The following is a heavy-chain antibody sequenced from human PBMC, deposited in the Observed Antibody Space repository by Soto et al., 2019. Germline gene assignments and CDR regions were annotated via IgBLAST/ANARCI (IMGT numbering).Heavy chain of an antibody. Sequence: GESLKISCKGSVYRFSSYWIAWVRQMPGKGLEWMGLIYPGDSDTIYSPSFQGQVTFSVDKSTSSAYLQWSSLKASDTAMYYCPRQGSNGAYYYYGMDVWGQGTMVTVSS. J-gene: IGHJ6*02. CDR2: IYPGDSDT. V-gene: IGHV5-51*01. CDR1: VYRFSSYW. D-gene: IGHD2-8*01. CDR3: PRQGSNGAYYYYGMDV.